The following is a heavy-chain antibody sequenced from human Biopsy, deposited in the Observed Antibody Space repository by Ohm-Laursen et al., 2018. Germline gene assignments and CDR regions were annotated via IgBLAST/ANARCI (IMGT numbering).Heavy chain of an antibody. D-gene: IGHD2-15*01. CDR1: GKTFSDYQ. CDR3: GNEVHGRDY. Sequence: SETLPLTCTVFGKTFSDYQWSWIRQPPGKGLEWIGQINQAGTTNYNPSLKSRVSISADASKYEFSLRLTSVTAAGTAVYLCGNEVHGRDYWGLGAQVTVSS. J-gene: IGHJ4*02. CDR2: INQAGTT. V-gene: IGHV4-34*08.